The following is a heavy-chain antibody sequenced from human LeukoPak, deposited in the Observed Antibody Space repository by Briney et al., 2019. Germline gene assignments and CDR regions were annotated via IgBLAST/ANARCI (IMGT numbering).Heavy chain of an antibody. J-gene: IGHJ4*02. Sequence: GGSLRLSCAASGFTFRSYAMSWVRQAPGRGLEGVSAISGSGGSTYYAASVKGRFTISRDNSKNTLYLQMNSLRAEDTAVYYCAKEGSAPPYYYDSSGIDYWGQGTLVTVSS. CDR1: GFTFRSYA. CDR3: AKEGSAPPYYYDSSGIDY. V-gene: IGHV3-23*01. D-gene: IGHD3-22*01. CDR2: ISGSGGST.